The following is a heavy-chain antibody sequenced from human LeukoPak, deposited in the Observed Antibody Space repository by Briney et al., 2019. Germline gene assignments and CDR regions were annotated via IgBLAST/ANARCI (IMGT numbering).Heavy chain of an antibody. V-gene: IGHV4-38-2*02. J-gene: IGHJ3*02. D-gene: IGHD2-15*01. CDR3: ARDCSGGSCYAFDI. CDR2: IYHSGSA. Sequence: PSETLSVTCDVSGYSISSGYYWGWIRQLPGKGLEWIGSIYHSGSAYNNPSLKSRVAISVDTSKNQFSLKLSSVTAADTAMYYCARDCSGGSCYAFDIWGQGTMVIDSS. CDR1: GYSISSGYY.